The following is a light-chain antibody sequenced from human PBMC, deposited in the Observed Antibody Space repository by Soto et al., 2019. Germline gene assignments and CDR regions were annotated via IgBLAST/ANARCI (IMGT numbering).Light chain of an antibody. CDR1: QSISSW. CDR3: QQYNYFWA. CDR2: AAS. V-gene: IGKV1-5*01. Sequence: DIHMTESPDSLSASVGDTVTIACRASQSISSWLAWYQQKPVKAPKLLIYAASNLESGVQSSFSGGGSGTEFSLTIRGLQPDDFATYYCQQYNYFWAFGQGTKVDIK. J-gene: IGKJ1*01.